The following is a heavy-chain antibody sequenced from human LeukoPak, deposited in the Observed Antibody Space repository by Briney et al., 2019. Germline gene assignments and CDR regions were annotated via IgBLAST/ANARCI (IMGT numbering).Heavy chain of an antibody. J-gene: IGHJ4*02. CDR1: GFTFNSYA. CDR3: AKTATGYSSGHYPGWPVDY. D-gene: IGHD6-19*01. CDR2: IFGSGGSA. Sequence: GGSLRLSCAASGFTFNSYAMYWVRQAPGKGLEWVSGIFGSGGSAHYADSVKGRFAISRDNSKSRVYLQVNSLRAEDTAVYYCAKTATGYSSGHYPGWPVDYWGQGTLVTVSS. V-gene: IGHV3-23*01.